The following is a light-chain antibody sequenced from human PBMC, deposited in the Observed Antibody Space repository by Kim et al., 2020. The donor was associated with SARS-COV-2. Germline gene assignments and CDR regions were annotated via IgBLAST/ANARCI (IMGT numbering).Light chain of an antibody. CDR2: AAY. Sequence: ASVGDRVTLTCRASQTINIFLNWYQQKTGNAPNLLIYAAYNLQSGVPSRFSGSGSGTDFTLTINSVQPEDIATYFCQRSHTTPWTFGPGTKV. V-gene: IGKV1-39*01. CDR3: QRSHTTPWT. CDR1: QTINIF. J-gene: IGKJ1*01.